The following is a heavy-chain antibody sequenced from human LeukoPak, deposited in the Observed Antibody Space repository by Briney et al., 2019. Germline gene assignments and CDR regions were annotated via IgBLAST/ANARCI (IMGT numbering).Heavy chain of an antibody. CDR3: ASPGSAGGRWDFDY. J-gene: IGHJ4*02. CDR2: IKQDGSEK. D-gene: IGHD4-23*01. V-gene: IGHV3-7*01. Sequence: GGSLGLSCAASGFTFSTYWMSWVRQAPGKGLEWVANIKQDGSEKYYVDSVKGRFTISRDNAKSSLYLQMNSLRAEDTAVYYCASPGSAGGRWDFDYWGQGTLVTVSS. CDR1: GFTFSTYW.